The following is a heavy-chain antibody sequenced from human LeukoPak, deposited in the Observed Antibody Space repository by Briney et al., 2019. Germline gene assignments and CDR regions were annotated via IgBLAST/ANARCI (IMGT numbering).Heavy chain of an antibody. J-gene: IGHJ5*02. CDR1: GFTFSDYY. CDR3: ARDWGRAAAGTFWFDP. CDR2: ISSSGSTI. D-gene: IGHD6-13*01. Sequence: PGGSLRLSCAASGFTFSDYYMSWIRQAPGKGLEWVSYISSSGSTIYYADSVKGRSTISRDNAKNSLYLQMNSLRAEDTAVYYCARDWGRAAAGTFWFDPWGQGTLVTVSS. V-gene: IGHV3-11*01.